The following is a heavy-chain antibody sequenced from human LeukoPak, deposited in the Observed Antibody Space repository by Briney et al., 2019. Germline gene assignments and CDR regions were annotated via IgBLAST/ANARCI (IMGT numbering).Heavy chain of an antibody. CDR1: GGSFSGYY. V-gene: IGHV4-34*01. D-gene: IGHD5-18*01. CDR2: INHSGST. Sequence: SETLSLTCAVYGGSFSGYYWSWIRQPPGKGLEWIGEINHSGSTNYKPSLKSRVTISVDTSKNQFSLKLSSVTAADTAVYYCATLRGYSYGTFDYWGQGTLVTVSS. CDR3: ATLRGYSYGTFDY. J-gene: IGHJ4*02.